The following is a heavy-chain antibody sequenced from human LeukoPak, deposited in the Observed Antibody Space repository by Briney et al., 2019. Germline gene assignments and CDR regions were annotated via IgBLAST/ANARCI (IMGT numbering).Heavy chain of an antibody. V-gene: IGHV4-38-2*01. D-gene: IGHD1-1*01. J-gene: IGHJ4*02. Sequence: PSETLSLTCAVSGYSISSGFLWAWIRQPPGKGLEWIGSIYHSGAYYNPSLKSRVTISMDTSKNQFSLKLSSVTATDTAVYYCARINWTPDYWGQGTLVTVSS. CDR2: IYHSGA. CDR3: ARINWTPDY. CDR1: GYSISSGFL.